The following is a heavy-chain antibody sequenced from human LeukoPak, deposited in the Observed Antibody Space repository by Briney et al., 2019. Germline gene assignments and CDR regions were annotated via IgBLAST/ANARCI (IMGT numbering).Heavy chain of an antibody. CDR2: ISGGGSST. CDR1: GLTFSTFA. CDR3: AKARYCSGGSCYDYFDY. D-gene: IGHD2-15*01. V-gene: IGHV3-23*01. Sequence: GGSLRLSCAASGLTFSTFAMTWVRQAPRKGLEWVTAISGGGSSTYYADSVKGRFTISRDNSKNTLYLQMNSLRADDTAVYHCAKARYCSGGSCYDYFDYWGQGTLVTVSS. J-gene: IGHJ4*02.